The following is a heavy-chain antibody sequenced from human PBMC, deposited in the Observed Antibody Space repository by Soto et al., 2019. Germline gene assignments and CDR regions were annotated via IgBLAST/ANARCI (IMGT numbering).Heavy chain of an antibody. CDR2: MNPNSGNT. CDR3: ATGITIFGVVTPLGY. V-gene: IGHV1-8*01. CDR1: GYTFTSYD. D-gene: IGHD3-3*01. J-gene: IGHJ4*02. Sequence: QVPLVQSGAEVKKPGASVKVSWKACGYTFTSYDSNWVRQATGQGLEWMGWMNPNSGNTGYAQKFQGRVTMTRNTSISTAYMELSSLRSEDTAVYYCATGITIFGVVTPLGYWGQGTLVTVSS.